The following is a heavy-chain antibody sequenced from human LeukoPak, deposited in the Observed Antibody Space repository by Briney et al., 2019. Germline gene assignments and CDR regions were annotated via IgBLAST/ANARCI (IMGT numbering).Heavy chain of an antibody. V-gene: IGHV3-30-3*01. CDR3: AKGGPHYGSGSYYAFDY. Sequence: RSGGSLRLSCAASGFTFSSYAMHWVRQAPGKGLEWVAVISYDGSNKYYADSVKGRFTISRDNSKNTLYLQMNSLRAEDTAVYYCAKGGPHYGSGSYYAFDYWGQGTLVTVSS. CDR2: ISYDGSNK. CDR1: GFTFSSYA. J-gene: IGHJ4*02. D-gene: IGHD3-10*01.